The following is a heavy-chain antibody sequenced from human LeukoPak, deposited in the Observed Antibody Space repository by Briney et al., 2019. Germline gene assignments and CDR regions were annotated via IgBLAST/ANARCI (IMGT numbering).Heavy chain of an antibody. V-gene: IGHV4-61*02. CDR2: LYSSGTT. J-gene: IGHJ4*02. D-gene: IGHD1-26*01. CDR1: GDSISSGSYY. CDR3: ARVKWQLLAGPFEY. Sequence: SETLSLTCTVSGDSISSGSYYWSWIRQPAGKGLEWIGRLYSSGTTNYNPSLKSRVSMSVDTSKNQFSLMLSSVTAADTAVYYCARVKWQLLAGPFEYWGQGTLVTVSS.